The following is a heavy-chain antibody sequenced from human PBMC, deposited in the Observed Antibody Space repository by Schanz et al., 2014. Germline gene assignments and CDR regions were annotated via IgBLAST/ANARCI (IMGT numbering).Heavy chain of an antibody. Sequence: VQLVESGGGLVPPGGSLRLSCAASGFTFSSYAMSWVRQAPGKGLEWVAFVPFDGSQKFYADSVKGRFTISRDNSKNTVYLQLNSLRAEDTAVYYCARDFHGYGPHLDYWGQGSLVTVSS. J-gene: IGHJ4*02. V-gene: IGHV3-30*04. CDR3: ARDFHGYGPHLDY. D-gene: IGHD5-12*01. CDR2: VPFDGSQK. CDR1: GFTFSSYA.